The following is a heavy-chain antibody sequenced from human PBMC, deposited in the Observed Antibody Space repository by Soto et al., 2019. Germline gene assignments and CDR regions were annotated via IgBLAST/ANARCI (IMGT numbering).Heavy chain of an antibody. CDR2: ISSSGSTI. CDR3: ARRYCSSTSCLLDY. Sequence: VGSLRLSCAASGFTFSSYEMNWVRQAPGKGLEWVSYISSSGSTIYYADSVKGRFTISRDNAKNSLYLQMNSLRAEDTAVYYCARRYCSSTSCLLDYWGQGTLVTVS. J-gene: IGHJ4*02. V-gene: IGHV3-48*03. D-gene: IGHD2-2*01. CDR1: GFTFSSYE.